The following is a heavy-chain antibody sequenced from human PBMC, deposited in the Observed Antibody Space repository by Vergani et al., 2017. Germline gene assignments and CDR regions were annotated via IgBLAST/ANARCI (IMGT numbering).Heavy chain of an antibody. D-gene: IGHD5-18*01. Sequence: VQILQSGGGVVQPGGSLRLSCTLSGFTLNTYGIHWVRQAPGKGLEWVAFIRNKAYGGTTEYAASVKGRFTISRDDSKRLAYLQLSGLKTEDTAVYFCSRGRGYSFGYSDYWGQGTLVTVSS. V-gene: IGHV3-49*04. CDR1: GFTLNTYG. CDR2: IRNKAYGGTT. CDR3: SRGRGYSFGYSDY. J-gene: IGHJ4*02.